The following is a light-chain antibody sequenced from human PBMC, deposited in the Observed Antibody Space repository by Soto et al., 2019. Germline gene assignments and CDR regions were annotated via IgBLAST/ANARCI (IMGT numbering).Light chain of an antibody. CDR3: QQSYATVRT. CDR1: QGISTF. Sequence: DIQMTQSPSTLSASVGDRVTITCRASQGISTFLNWYQQKPGKAPRLMIYAASRLQSGVPARFSGSGAETDFTLTITSLQPEDVGMYYCQQSYATVRTFGGGTKVDIK. CDR2: AAS. J-gene: IGKJ4*01. V-gene: IGKV1-39*01.